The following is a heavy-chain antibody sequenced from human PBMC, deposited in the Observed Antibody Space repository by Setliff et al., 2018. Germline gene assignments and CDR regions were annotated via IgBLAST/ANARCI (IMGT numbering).Heavy chain of an antibody. CDR2: IYYSRST. D-gene: IGHD3-3*01. CDR1: GGSISSSSYY. CDR3: ARRSNLGDTIFSGAFDI. V-gene: IGHV4-39*01. J-gene: IGHJ3*02. Sequence: ASETLSLTCTVSGGSISSSSYYWGWIRQPPGKGLEWIGSIYYSRSTYYNPSLKSRVTISVDTSKNQFSLKLSSVTAADTAVYYCARRSNLGDTIFSGAFDIWGQGTMVTVSS.